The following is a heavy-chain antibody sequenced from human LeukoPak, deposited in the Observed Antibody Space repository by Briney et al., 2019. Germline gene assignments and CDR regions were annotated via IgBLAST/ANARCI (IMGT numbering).Heavy chain of an antibody. CDR2: IRYDGGNK. CDR3: AKAGGVEAAGIFDY. J-gene: IGHJ4*02. Sequence: GGSLRLSCAASGFTFNSYGMHWVRQAPGKGLEWVAFIRYDGGNKYYADSVKGRFTISRDNSKNTLYLQMNSLRAEDTAVYLCAKAGGVEAAGIFDYWGQGTLVTFSS. CDR1: GFTFNSYG. D-gene: IGHD6-13*01. V-gene: IGHV3-30*02.